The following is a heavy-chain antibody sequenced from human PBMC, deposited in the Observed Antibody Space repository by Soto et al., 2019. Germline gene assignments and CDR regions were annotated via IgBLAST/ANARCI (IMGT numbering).Heavy chain of an antibody. CDR3: ARDRDGLDY. V-gene: IGHV3-66*01. CDR1: GLTVSNNH. Sequence: EVQLVESGGGLVQPGGSLRLCRAASGLTVSNNHMSWVRQAPGRGLEWVSVIYSGGSTHNADSVKGRFTISRDNSKNTLYLQMNSLRVEDTAVYYCARDRDGLDYWGQGTLVTVSS. J-gene: IGHJ4*02. CDR2: IYSGGST.